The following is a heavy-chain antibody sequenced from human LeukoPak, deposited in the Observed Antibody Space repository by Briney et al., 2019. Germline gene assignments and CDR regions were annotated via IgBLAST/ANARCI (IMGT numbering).Heavy chain of an antibody. CDR2: ISGSGGST. V-gene: IGHV3-23*01. Sequence: SGGSLRLSCVASGFTFSAYHMAWVRQAPGKGLEWVSAISGSGGSTYYADSVKGRFTISRDNSKNTLYLQMNSLRAEDTAVYYCAKARGIQLYKGIDAFDIWGQGTMVTVSS. CDR3: AKARGIQLYKGIDAFDI. D-gene: IGHD5-18*01. CDR1: GFTFSAYH. J-gene: IGHJ3*02.